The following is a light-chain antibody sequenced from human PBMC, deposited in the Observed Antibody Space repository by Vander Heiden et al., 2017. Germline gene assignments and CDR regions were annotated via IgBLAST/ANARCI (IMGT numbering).Light chain of an antibody. CDR2: DAS. CDR1: QSISSW. J-gene: IGKJ1*01. V-gene: IGKV1-5*01. Sequence: IHMTQSPSTLSASVGDRVIITCRASQSISSWLAWYQQKPGKAPKLLIYDASSLESGVPSRFSGSGSGTEFTLTISSLQPDDFATYYCQQYNSYPWTFGQGTKVEIK. CDR3: QQYNSYPWT.